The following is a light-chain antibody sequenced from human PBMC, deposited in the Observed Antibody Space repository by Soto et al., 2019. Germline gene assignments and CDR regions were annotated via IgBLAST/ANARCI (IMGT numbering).Light chain of an antibody. V-gene: IGKV3-15*01. CDR3: QQSNNWPWT. Sequence: EIVMTQSPVTLSVSPGERATLSCRASQSVSGNLAWYQQKPGQAPRLLIYAASSRATGIPARFSGSGSGTEFTLTLSSLQSEDFGVYYCQQSNNWPWTFGQGTKVEIK. CDR2: AAS. J-gene: IGKJ1*01. CDR1: QSVSGN.